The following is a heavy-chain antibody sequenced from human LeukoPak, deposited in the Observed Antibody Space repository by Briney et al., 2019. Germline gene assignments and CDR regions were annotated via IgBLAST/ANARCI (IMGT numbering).Heavy chain of an antibody. CDR1: GFTLSTYA. Sequence: GGSLRLSCAVSGFTLSTYAMTWVRQAPGKGLEWVSSIVGSSGNTYYADPVKGRFTISGDNSKNTLYLQMSSLRAEDTAVYYCANPAGYFDSSGYDVDYWGQGTLVTVSS. D-gene: IGHD3-22*01. CDR2: IVGSSGNT. V-gene: IGHV3-23*01. J-gene: IGHJ4*02. CDR3: ANPAGYFDSSGYDVDY.